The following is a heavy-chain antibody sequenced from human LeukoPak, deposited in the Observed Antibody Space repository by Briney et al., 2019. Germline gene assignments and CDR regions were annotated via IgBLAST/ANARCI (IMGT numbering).Heavy chain of an antibody. V-gene: IGHV3-21*01. CDR3: ARRGYGQNYFDY. Sequence: GGALRLSCAASGFTFSSYSMNWVRQAPGKGLEWVSSISSSSSHIYYADSVKGRFTISRDNAKNSLYLQMNSLRAEDTAVYYCARRGYGQNYFDYWGQGTLVTVSS. CDR2: ISSSSSHI. CDR1: GFTFSSYS. D-gene: IGHD4-17*01. J-gene: IGHJ4*02.